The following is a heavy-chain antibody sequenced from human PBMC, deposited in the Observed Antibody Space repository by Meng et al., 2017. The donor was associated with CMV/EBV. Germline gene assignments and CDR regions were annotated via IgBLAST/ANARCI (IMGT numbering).Heavy chain of an antibody. CDR1: GYSISSGYY. CDR2: LYHSGST. CDR3: ASGVGVVIILSRRGTGR. Sequence: SETLSLTCTVSGYSISSGYYWGWIRQPPGKRLEWIGSLYHSGSTYYNPSLKSRVTIPVDTSKNQFSLKLSSVTAADTAVYYCASGVGVVIILSRRGTGRWGQGTLVTVSS. J-gene: IGHJ1*01. V-gene: IGHV4-38-2*02. D-gene: IGHD3-3*01.